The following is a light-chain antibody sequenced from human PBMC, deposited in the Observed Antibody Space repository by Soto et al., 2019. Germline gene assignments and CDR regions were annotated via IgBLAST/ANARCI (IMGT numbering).Light chain of an antibody. V-gene: IGKV3-15*01. CDR3: QQYNDWPRT. CDR1: QSVSSN. Sequence: EILMTQSPATLSVSPGERATLSCRASQSVSSNLAWYQHKPGQAPRLLIDNAFTRATGVPARFSGSGSGTEFTLTISSLQSEDFAVYYCQQYNDWPRTFGQGTKVDI. CDR2: NAF. J-gene: IGKJ1*01.